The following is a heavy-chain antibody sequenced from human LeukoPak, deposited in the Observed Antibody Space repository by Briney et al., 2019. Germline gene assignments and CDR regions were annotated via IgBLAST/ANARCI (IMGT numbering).Heavy chain of an antibody. J-gene: IGHJ4*02. V-gene: IGHV3-23*01. CDR2: IGGSGGST. CDR1: GFTLSTYI. CDR3: AKEDRGSYPNHVDS. D-gene: IGHD3-16*02. Sequence: GGSLRLSCAASGFTLSTYIMTWVRQAPGKGLEWVSSIGGSGGSTYYADSVKGRFTISRYNSKNTLYLQMNGLRAADTAVYYCAKEDRGSYPNHVDSWGQGTLVTVSS.